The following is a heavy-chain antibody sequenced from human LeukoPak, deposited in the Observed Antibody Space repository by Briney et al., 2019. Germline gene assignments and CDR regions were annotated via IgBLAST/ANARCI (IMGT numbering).Heavy chain of an antibody. D-gene: IGHD2-15*01. CDR1: GGTFSSYA. CDR3: ARLPGYCSGRSFYSWVG. Sequence: SVKVSCKASGGTFSSYAISWVRQAPGQGLEWMGGIIPIFGTANYAQKFQGRVTITADESTSTAYMELSSLRSEDTAVYYCARLPGYCSGRSFYSWVGWGQGTLVTVSS. V-gene: IGHV1-69*13. CDR2: IIPIFGTA. J-gene: IGHJ4*02.